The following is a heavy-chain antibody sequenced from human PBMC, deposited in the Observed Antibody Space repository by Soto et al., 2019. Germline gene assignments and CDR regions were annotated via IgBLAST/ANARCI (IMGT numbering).Heavy chain of an antibody. CDR1: GGSFSGYY. CDR3: ARSMVYTTNWFDP. V-gene: IGHV4-34*01. D-gene: IGHD2-8*01. CDR2: INHSGST. J-gene: IGHJ5*02. Sequence: PSETLSLTCAVYGGSFSGYYWSWIRQPPGKGLEWIGEINHSGSTNYNPSLKSRVTISVDTSKNQFSLKLSSVTAADTAVYYCARSMVYTTNWFDPWGQGTLVTVSS.